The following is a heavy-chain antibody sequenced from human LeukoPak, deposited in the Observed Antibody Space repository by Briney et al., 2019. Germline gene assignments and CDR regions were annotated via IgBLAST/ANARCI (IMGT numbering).Heavy chain of an antibody. J-gene: IGHJ5*02. Sequence: GASAKVSCKAPRDSLTSYGISGGRQAPGQGLEWMGWISAYNGNTNYAQKLQGRVTMTTDTSTNTAYMQLRSLSSDDTAVYYCAYCITMVRGANGVWFDPCGQGTLVTVSS. CDR1: RDSLTSYG. CDR3: AYCITMVRGANGVWFDP. V-gene: IGHV1-18*01. CDR2: ISAYNGNT. D-gene: IGHD3-10*01.